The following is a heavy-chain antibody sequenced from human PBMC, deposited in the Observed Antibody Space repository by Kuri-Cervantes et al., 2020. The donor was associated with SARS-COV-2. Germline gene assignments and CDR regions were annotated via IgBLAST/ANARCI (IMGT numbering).Heavy chain of an antibody. V-gene: IGHV3-30*02. CDR2: IRYDGSNK. CDR3: ANLPASSTIIDY. CDR1: GFTFSSYG. J-gene: IGHJ4*02. Sequence: GESLKISCAASGFTFSSYGMHWVRQAPGKGLEWVAFIRYDGSNKYHADSVKGRFTISRDNSKNTLYLQMNSLRAEDTAVYYCANLPASSTIIDYWGQGTLVTVSS. D-gene: IGHD6-6*01.